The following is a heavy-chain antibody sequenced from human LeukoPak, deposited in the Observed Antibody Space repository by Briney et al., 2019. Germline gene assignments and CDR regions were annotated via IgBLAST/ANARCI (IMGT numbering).Heavy chain of an antibody. D-gene: IGHD6-13*01. J-gene: IGHJ4*02. Sequence: GRSLRLSCAASGFTLDDCDMHWVRQAPGKGLEWVSGISWNSGSIGYADSVKGRFTISRDNAKNSLYLQMNSLRAEDMALYYCAKSLGCSSWFSYHYCDQGTVVTVSS. CDR1: GFTLDDCD. V-gene: IGHV3-9*03. CDR3: AKSLGCSSWFSYHY. CDR2: ISWNSGSI.